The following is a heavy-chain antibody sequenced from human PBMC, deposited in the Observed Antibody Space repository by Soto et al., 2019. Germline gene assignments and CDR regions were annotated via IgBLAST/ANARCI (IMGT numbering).Heavy chain of an antibody. CDR2: ISASGGST. Sequence: EVQLLESGGGLVQPGGSLRLSCAASGLTFSTYAMSWVRQAPGKGLEWVSTISASGGSTYYADYVRGRFTISRDNSKNTLYVRMNSLRAEDTAVYYCAKGGGYSSGDYWGQGTLVTVSS. V-gene: IGHV3-23*01. CDR3: AKGGGYSSGDY. J-gene: IGHJ4*02. CDR1: GLTFSTYA. D-gene: IGHD1-26*01.